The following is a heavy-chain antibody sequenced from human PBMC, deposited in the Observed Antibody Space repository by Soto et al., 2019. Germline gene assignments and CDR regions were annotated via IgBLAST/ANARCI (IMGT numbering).Heavy chain of an antibody. V-gene: IGHV4-59*01. CDR1: GGTIISDY. J-gene: IGHJ5*02. Sequence: ETLSHPCTVSGGTIISDYWSWSRQPPGKGLEWIGYIHYSGSINYNPSLKSRVTISVDTSKNQFSLKLSSVTAADTAVYYCARCLFSYGARFDPWGQGTLVTVS. CDR3: ARCLFSYGARFDP. CDR2: IHYSGSI. D-gene: IGHD1-26*01.